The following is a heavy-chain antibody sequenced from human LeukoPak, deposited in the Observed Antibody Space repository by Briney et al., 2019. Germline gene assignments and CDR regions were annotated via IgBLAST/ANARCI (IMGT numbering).Heavy chain of an antibody. CDR2: INPNSGGT. D-gene: IGHD5-24*01. V-gene: IGHV1-2*02. CDR3: ARIGYNHYFDY. Sequence: ASVKVSYKASGYTFTDYYLHWVRQAPGQGLEWMGWINPNSGGTNYAQTFQGRVTMTRDTSITTAYLELSRLRSDDTAVYYCARIGYNHYFDYWGQGTLVTVSS. CDR1: GYTFTDYY. J-gene: IGHJ4*02.